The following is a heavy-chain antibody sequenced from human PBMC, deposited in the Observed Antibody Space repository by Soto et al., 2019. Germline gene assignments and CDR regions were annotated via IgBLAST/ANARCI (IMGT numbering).Heavy chain of an antibody. CDR3: ARGSRVKIPAATGRDYYYHGLDV. CDR2: INHRGSA. CDR1: GGTFRGYY. Sequence: SETLSLTCAVYGGTFRGYYWSWIRQPPGKGLEWIGEINHRGSANYNPSVKSRVTISVDTSKNQFSLKLNSVTAADTAMYYCARGSRVKIPAATGRDYYYHGLDVWAQGTAVTVSS. J-gene: IGHJ6*02. V-gene: IGHV4-34*01. D-gene: IGHD1-26*01.